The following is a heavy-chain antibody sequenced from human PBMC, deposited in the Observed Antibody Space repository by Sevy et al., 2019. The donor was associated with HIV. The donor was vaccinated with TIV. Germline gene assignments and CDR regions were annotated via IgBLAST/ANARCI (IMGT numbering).Heavy chain of an antibody. D-gene: IGHD1-26*01. CDR1: GFTFSSYP. Sequence: GGSLRLSCSASGFTFSSYPMHWVRQAPGKGLEYVSLISGNGGSTYYADSVKGRLTISRDNFKKTLYLKMSSLRAEDTAVYYCVTRGGLVGATDFDYWGQGTRVTVSS. CDR3: VTRGGLVGATDFDY. J-gene: IGHJ4*02. CDR2: ISGNGGST. V-gene: IGHV3-64D*06.